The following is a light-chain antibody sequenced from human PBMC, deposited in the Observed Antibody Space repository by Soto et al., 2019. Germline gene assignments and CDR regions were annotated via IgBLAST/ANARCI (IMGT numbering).Light chain of an antibody. Sequence: AIRMTKSPSSFSASTGDRVTITCRASQGISSYLSWYQQKPGKAPKLLIYAASTLQSGVPSRFSGSGSGTDFTLTISCLQSEDFATYYCQQYYSYPQTFGQGTRREIK. CDR1: QGISSY. V-gene: IGKV1-8*01. CDR3: QQYYSYPQT. CDR2: AAS. J-gene: IGKJ5*01.